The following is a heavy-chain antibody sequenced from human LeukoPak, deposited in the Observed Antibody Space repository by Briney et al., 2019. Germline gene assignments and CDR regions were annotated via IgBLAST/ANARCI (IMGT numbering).Heavy chain of an antibody. V-gene: IGHV3-23*01. D-gene: IGHD3-10*01. J-gene: IGHJ4*02. CDR3: ANLPRGVIVY. CDR1: GFTFSDYY. Sequence: AGGSLRLSCAASGFTFSDYYMSWIRQAPGKGLEWVSAISGSGGSTYYADSVKGRFTISRDNSKNTLYLQMNSLRAEDTAVYYCANLPRGVIVYWGQGTLVTVSS. CDR2: ISGSGGST.